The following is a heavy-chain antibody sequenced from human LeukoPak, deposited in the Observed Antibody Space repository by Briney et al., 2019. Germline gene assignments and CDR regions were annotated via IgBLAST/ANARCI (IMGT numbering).Heavy chain of an antibody. Sequence: GGSLRLSCAASGFTFSSYAMHWVRQAPGKGLEWVAVISYDGSNKYYADSVKGRFTISRDNSKNTLYLQMNSLRAEDTAVYYCAREPQLLYYYYYMDVLGKGTTVTVSS. J-gene: IGHJ6*03. CDR2: ISYDGSNK. CDR1: GFTFSSYA. CDR3: AREPQLLYYYYYMDV. D-gene: IGHD2-2*01. V-gene: IGHV3-30*04.